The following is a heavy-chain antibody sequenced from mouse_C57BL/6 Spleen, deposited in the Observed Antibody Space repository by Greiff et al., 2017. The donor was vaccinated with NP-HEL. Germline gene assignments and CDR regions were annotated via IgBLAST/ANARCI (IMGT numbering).Heavy chain of an antibody. J-gene: IGHJ2*01. V-gene: IGHV1-55*01. D-gene: IGHD2-3*01. CDR1: GYTFTSYW. Sequence: VQLQQSGAELVKPGASVKMSCKASGYTFTSYWITWVKQRPGQGLEWIGDIYPGSGSTNYNEKFKSKATLTVDTSSSTAYMQLSSLTSEGSAVYYYAEGDGYSDYWGQGTTLTVSS. CDR2: IYPGSGST. CDR3: AEGDGYSDY.